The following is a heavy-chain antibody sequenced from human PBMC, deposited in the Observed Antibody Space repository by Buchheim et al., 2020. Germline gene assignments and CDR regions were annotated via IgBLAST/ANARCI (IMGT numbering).Heavy chain of an antibody. Sequence: EVQLLESGGGLVQPGGSLRLSCAASGFTFSNYAMTWVRQAPGKGLEWVSGLSGSGGNKYYADSVKGRFTISRDNARNSLYLQMNSLRAEDTAVFYCARGRGRNYYFDLWGRGTL. CDR3: ARGRGRNYYFDL. J-gene: IGHJ2*01. D-gene: IGHD1-7*01. CDR1: GFTFSNYA. V-gene: IGHV3-23*01. CDR2: LSGSGGNK.